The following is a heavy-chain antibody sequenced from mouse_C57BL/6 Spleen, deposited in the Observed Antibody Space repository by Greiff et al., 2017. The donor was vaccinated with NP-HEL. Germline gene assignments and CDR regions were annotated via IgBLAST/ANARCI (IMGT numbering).Heavy chain of an antibody. D-gene: IGHD2-3*01. Sequence: QVQLQQPGAELVMPGASVKLSCKASGYTFTSYWMHWVKQRPGQGLEWIGEIDPSDSYTNYNQKFKGKSTLTVDKSSSTAYMQLSSLTSEDSAVYYCARGDGYYHYYFDYWGQGTTLTVSS. CDR3: ARGDGYYHYYFDY. CDR2: IDPSDSYT. J-gene: IGHJ2*01. V-gene: IGHV1-69*01. CDR1: GYTFTSYW.